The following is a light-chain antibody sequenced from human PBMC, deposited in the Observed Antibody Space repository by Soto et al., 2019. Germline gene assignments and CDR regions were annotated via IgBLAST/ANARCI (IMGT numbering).Light chain of an antibody. CDR2: NTN. Sequence: QTVVTQEPSFSVSPGGTVTLTCGLSSGSVSTSYYPSWYHQTPGQAPRTLIYNTNTRSSGVPDRFSGSILGNKAALTITGAQADDESDYYCVLYLGSGIWVFGGGTKVTVL. J-gene: IGLJ3*02. CDR3: VLYLGSGIWV. CDR1: SGSVSTSYY. V-gene: IGLV8-61*01.